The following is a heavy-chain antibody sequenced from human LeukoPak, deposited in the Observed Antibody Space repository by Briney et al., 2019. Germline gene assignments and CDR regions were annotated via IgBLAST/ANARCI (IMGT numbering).Heavy chain of an antibody. J-gene: IGHJ4*02. Sequence: GESLKISCKGSGYSFTGYWIGWVRQMPGKGLEWMGIIYPGDSDTRYSPSFQGQVTISADKSISTAYLQWSSLKASDTAMYYCARLSRYCSSTSCYYFDYWGQGTLVTVSS. D-gene: IGHD2-2*01. CDR3: ARLSRYCSSTSCYYFDY. CDR1: GYSFTGYW. CDR2: IYPGDSDT. V-gene: IGHV5-51*01.